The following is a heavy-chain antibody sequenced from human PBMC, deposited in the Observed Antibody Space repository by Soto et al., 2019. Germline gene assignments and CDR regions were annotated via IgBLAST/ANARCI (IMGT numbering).Heavy chain of an antibody. V-gene: IGHV4-30-2*01. CDR3: ARGTMVTWDY. J-gene: IGHJ4*02. Sequence: SETLSLTCAVSGGSISSGGYSWCWIRQPPGKGLEWIGYIYHSGTTYYNPPLKSRVTISVDRSKNQFSLKLSSVTAADTAVYYCARGTMVTWDYWGQGTLVTVSS. CDR1: GGSISSGGYS. CDR2: IYHSGTT. D-gene: IGHD5-18*01.